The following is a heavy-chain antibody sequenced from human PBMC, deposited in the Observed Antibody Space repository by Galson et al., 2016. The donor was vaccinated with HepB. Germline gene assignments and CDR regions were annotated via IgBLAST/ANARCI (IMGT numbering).Heavy chain of an antibody. Sequence: SVKVSCKASGYTFTGYYMHWVRQAPGQGLEWMGWINLNSGGTNYAQKFQGRVTMTRGTSISTAYMELSRLRSDDTAVYYCASRGAQGVIPLFDYWGQGTLVTVSS. V-gene: IGHV1-2*02. CDR3: ASRGAQGVIPLFDY. J-gene: IGHJ4*02. CDR1: GYTFTGYY. D-gene: IGHD3-16*02. CDR2: INLNSGGT.